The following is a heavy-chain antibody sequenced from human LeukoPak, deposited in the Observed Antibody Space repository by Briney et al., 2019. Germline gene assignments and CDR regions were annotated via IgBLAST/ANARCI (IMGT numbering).Heavy chain of an antibody. CDR1: GSTPSRYA. CDR2: ISYDGSNK. V-gene: IGHV3-30*04. CDR3: ARVGSKYSSSWYVEPGDY. Sequence: VRALRLSCAASGSTPSRYALHWVRPAPGKGLGWVAVISYDGSNKYYADSVKGRFTISRDNSKNTLYLQMNSLRAEGTAVYYCARVGSKYSSSWYVEPGDYWGQGTLVTVSS. J-gene: IGHJ4*02. D-gene: IGHD6-13*01.